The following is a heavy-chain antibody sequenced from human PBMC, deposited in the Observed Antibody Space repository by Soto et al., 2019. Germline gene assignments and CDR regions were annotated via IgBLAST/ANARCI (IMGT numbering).Heavy chain of an antibody. CDR1: GGSFSGYY. V-gene: IGHV4-34*01. D-gene: IGHD2-2*01. Sequence: QVQLQQWGAGLLKPSETLSLTCAVYGGSFSGYYWSWIRQPPGKGLEWIGEINHSGSTNYNPSLKSRVTISVDTSKNQFCLKVSSVTAADTAVYYCARGRRSRYQRLRGNWFDPWGQGTLGTVSS. J-gene: IGHJ5*02. CDR3: ARGRRSRYQRLRGNWFDP. CDR2: INHSGST.